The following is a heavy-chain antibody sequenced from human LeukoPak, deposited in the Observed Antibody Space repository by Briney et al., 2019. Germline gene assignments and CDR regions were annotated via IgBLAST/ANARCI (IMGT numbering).Heavy chain of an antibody. V-gene: IGHV3-74*01. J-gene: IGHJ5*02. D-gene: IGHD5-18*01. Sequence: GGSLRLSCAASGFTFSSYWMHWVRRARGKGLVGVSRINSDGSSTSYADSVKGRYTISRDNAKNTLYLQMNSLRAEDTAVYYCARDGRYSYGPAWGQGTLVTVSS. CDR1: GFTFSSYW. CDR2: INSDGSST. CDR3: ARDGRYSYGPA.